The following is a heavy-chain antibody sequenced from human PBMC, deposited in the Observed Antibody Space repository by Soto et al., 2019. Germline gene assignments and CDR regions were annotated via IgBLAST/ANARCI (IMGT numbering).Heavy chain of an antibody. Sequence: PGGSLRLSCAASGFTFSSYAMSCVRQAPGKGLEWVSAISGSGGSTYYADSVKGRFTISRDNSKNTLYLQMNSLRAEDTAVYSCAKRAFYGSGSYYNPNWFAPWGQGT. CDR1: GFTFSSYA. CDR3: AKRAFYGSGSYYNPNWFAP. CDR2: ISGSGGST. D-gene: IGHD3-10*01. J-gene: IGHJ5*02. V-gene: IGHV3-23*01.